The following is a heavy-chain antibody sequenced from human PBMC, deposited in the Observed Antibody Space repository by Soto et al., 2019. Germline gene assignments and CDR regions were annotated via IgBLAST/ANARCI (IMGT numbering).Heavy chain of an antibody. D-gene: IGHD3-9*01. J-gene: IGHJ4*02. V-gene: IGHV1-46*03. Sequence: ASVKVSCKASGYTFTSYYMHWVRQAPGQGLEWMGIINPSGGSTSYAQKFQGRVTMTRDTSTSTVYMELSSLRSEDTAVYYCARGQAVVRYFDWLRRSTFFDYWGQGTLVTVSS. CDR2: INPSGGST. CDR3: ARGQAVVRYFDWLRRSTFFDY. CDR1: GYTFTSYY.